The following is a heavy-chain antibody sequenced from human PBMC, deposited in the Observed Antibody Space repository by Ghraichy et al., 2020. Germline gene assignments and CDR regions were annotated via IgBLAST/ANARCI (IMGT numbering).Heavy chain of an antibody. CDR3: SKSGSVAGSYYFDY. D-gene: IGHD6-19*01. J-gene: IGHJ4*02. V-gene: IGHV3-23*01. CDR2: VSGSGSDK. CDR1: GFTFRKYD. Sequence: GGSLRLSCEASGFTFRKYDLSWVRQAPGKGLEWVSTVSGSGSDKYYADSVRGRFTISRDNAKNTLYLQMNSLRVEDSFVYYCSKSGSVAGSYYFDYWGQGTLVNVSS.